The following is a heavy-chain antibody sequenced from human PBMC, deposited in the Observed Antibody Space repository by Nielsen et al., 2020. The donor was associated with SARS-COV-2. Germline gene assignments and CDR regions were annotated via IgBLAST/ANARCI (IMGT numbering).Heavy chain of an antibody. Sequence: ASVEVSCKVSGYALSKLSMNWVRQAPGQGLEWMGGFDPEVGERIYGQKFQGRVTMTDDTSTDTTYMELSSLRSEDTAVYYCATGPGKQLWLGLDLWGQGTLVTVST. D-gene: IGHD5-18*01. CDR1: GYALSKLS. CDR3: ATGPGKQLWLGLDL. J-gene: IGHJ5*02. CDR2: FDPEVGER. V-gene: IGHV1-24*01.